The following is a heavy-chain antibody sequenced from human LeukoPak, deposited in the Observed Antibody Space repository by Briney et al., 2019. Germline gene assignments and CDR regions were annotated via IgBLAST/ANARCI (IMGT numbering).Heavy chain of an antibody. CDR1: GGSFSGYY. J-gene: IGHJ4*02. CDR3: ASLDSSGPNDY. CDR2: INHSGST. V-gene: IGHV4-34*01. D-gene: IGHD3-22*01. Sequence: SETLSLTCAVYGGSFSGYYWSWIRQPPGKELEWIGEINHSGSTNYNPSLKSRVTISVDTSKNQFSLKLSSVTAADTAVYYCASLDSSGPNDYWGQGTLVTVSS.